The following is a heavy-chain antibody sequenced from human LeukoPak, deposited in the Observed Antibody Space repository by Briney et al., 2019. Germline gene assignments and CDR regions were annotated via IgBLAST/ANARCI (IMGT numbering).Heavy chain of an antibody. J-gene: IGHJ6*03. V-gene: IGHV4-4*07. CDR2: IDTSGST. Sequence: PSETLSLTCTVSGGSISSYYWSWLRQPAGKGLEWIGRIDTSGSTNYNPSLKSRVTMSVDTFKNQFSLKLSSVTAADMAVYYCARDVKSRRRQWFGELSVYYYYYMDVWGKGTTVTISS. CDR3: ARDVKSRRRQWFGELSVYYYYYMDV. CDR1: GGSISSYY. D-gene: IGHD3-10*01.